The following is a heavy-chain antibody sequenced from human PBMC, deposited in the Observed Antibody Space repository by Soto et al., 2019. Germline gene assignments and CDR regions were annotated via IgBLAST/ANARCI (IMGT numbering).Heavy chain of an antibody. V-gene: IGHV4-30-2*01. CDR2: IFPSGTT. CDR3: ARSREFDY. CDR1: VGSLSGATYS. J-gene: IGHJ4*02. Sequence: TLSLTCGVSVGSLSGATYSWNWIRQPPGEGLEWIGYIFPSGTTYYNPSLKSRVTISIDVSKNQFSLSLRSLTAADTAVYYCARSREFDYWSQGTLVTVSS.